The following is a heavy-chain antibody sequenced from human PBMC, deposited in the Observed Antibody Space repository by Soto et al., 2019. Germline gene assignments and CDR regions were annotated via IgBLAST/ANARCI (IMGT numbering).Heavy chain of an antibody. V-gene: IGHV4-59*01. CDR2: IYYSGST. CDR3: ARDRGLGAHNWFDP. J-gene: IGHJ5*02. D-gene: IGHD1-26*01. CDR1: GGSISSYY. Sequence: PSEPLSLTCTVPGGSISSYYWSWIRQPPGKGLEWIGYIYYSGSTNYNPSLKSRVTISVDTSKNQFSLKLSSVTAADTAVYYCARDRGLGAHNWFDPWGQGTRVTVSS.